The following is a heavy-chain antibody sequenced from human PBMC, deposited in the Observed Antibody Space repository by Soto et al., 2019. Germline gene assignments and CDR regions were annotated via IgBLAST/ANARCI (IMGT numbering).Heavy chain of an antibody. CDR3: TREQSDDNYFDP. Sequence: SEPMSVTWTVAGASLSSRGYFYTCFRQPPGKGLELLVYIYYSGGTNYNPSLKSRVTISLDKSKSQFSLRLISVTAADTAVYYCTREQSDDNYFDPWGPGTLVTVSS. J-gene: IGHJ5*02. V-gene: IGHV4-61*08. CDR2: IYYSGGT. D-gene: IGHD6-19*01. CDR1: GASLSSRGYF.